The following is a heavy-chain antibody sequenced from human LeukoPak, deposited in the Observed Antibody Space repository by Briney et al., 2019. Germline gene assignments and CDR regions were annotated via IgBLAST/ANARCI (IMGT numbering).Heavy chain of an antibody. CDR2: ISGDGGTT. CDR3: ARDLTEFDSTDNYDGMDV. CDR1: GFTFDHYA. V-gene: IGHV3-43*02. J-gene: IGHJ6*02. D-gene: IGHD3-9*01. Sequence: GGSLSLSCTASGFTFDHYALHWVRQAPGKGLEWVSLISGDGGTTYYADSVKGRFTISRDNSKSSLYLQMNSLRAEDTAVYYCARDLTEFDSTDNYDGMDVWGQGTTVTVSS.